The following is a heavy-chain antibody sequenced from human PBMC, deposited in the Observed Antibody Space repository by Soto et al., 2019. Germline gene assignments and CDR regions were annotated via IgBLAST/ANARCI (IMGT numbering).Heavy chain of an antibody. CDR1: GGSISSGGYS. CDR3: ARGIITIFGVVHSHYYMDV. J-gene: IGHJ6*03. V-gene: IGHV4-61*08. CDR2: IYYSGST. D-gene: IGHD3-3*01. Sequence: SETLSLTCAVSGGSISSGGYSWSWIRQPPGKGLEWIGYIYYSGSTNYNPSLKSRVTISVDTSKNQFSLKLSSVTAADTAVYYCARGIITIFGVVHSHYYMDVWGKGTTVTVSS.